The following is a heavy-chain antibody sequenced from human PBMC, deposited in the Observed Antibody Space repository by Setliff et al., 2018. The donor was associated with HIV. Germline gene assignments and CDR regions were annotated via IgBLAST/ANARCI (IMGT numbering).Heavy chain of an antibody. D-gene: IGHD3-22*01. V-gene: IGHV4-31*03. CDR2: IYYSGST. CDR3: ARQTYYYDNSGHNWFDP. Sequence: SETLSLTCTVSGGSISSGYYYWSWIRQHPGKGLEWIGYIYYSGSTNYNPSLKSRVTMSLDTSKNQFSLKLNSVTALDTAVYYCARQTYYYDNSGHNWFDPWGQGTLVTVSS. CDR1: GGSISSGYYY. J-gene: IGHJ5*02.